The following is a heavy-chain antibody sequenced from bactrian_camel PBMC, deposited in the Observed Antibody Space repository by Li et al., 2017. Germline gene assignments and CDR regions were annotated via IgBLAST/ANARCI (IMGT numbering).Heavy chain of an antibody. Sequence: QVQLVESGGGSVQAGGSLRLSCATSEYTCVGWFRQAPGKEREGVAAVGSENNTFVADSVKGRFTISRDNAKNTVYLQLNNLQREDTAMYYCVRDGMDLWGKGTQVTVS. CDR1: EYTCV. J-gene: IGHJ7*01. V-gene: IGHV3S55*01. D-gene: IGHD1*01. CDR2: VGSENNT.